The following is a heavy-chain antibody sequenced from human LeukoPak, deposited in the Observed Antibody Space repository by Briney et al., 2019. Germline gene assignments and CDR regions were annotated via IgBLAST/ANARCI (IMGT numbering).Heavy chain of an antibody. V-gene: IGHV4-34*01. CDR1: GGSFSGYY. D-gene: IGHD3-10*01. CDR3: ARGQGGSGSYYKR. CDR2: INHSGST. Sequence: SETLSLTCAVYGGSFSGYYWSWIRQPPGKGLEWIGEINHSGSTNYNPSLKSRVTISVDTSKNQFSLKLSSVTAADTAVYYCARGQGGSGSYYKRWGQGTPVTVSS. J-gene: IGHJ4*02.